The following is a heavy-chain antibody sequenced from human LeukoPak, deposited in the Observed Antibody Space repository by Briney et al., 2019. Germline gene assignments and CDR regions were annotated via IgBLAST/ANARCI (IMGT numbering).Heavy chain of an antibody. D-gene: IGHD5-12*01. V-gene: IGHV3-48*04. CDR3: ARDPHSGYDFDY. CDR1: GFTFSSYA. J-gene: IGHJ4*02. CDR2: ISSSSSII. Sequence: GGSLRLSCAASGFTFSSYAMTWVRQAPGKGLEWVSYISSSSSIIYYADSVKGRFTISRDNAKNSLYLQMNSLRAEDTAVYYCARDPHSGYDFDYWGQGTLVTVSS.